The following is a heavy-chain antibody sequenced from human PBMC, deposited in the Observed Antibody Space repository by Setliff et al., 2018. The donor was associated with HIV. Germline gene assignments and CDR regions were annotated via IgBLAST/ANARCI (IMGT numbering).Heavy chain of an antibody. CDR3: ARGHSGNDY. CDR1: GYTFTNYD. CDR2: MNPNSGNT. Sequence: ASVKVSCKASGYTFTNYDINWVRQATGQGLEWMGRMNPNSGNTEYAQQFQGRVTMTRNNSISTAYMELSSLRSEYTAIYYCARGHSGNDYWGQGTLVTVSS. V-gene: IGHV1-8*02. J-gene: IGHJ4*02. D-gene: IGHD1-1*01.